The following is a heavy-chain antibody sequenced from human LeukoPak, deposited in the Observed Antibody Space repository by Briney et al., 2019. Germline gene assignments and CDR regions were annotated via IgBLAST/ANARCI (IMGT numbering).Heavy chain of an antibody. Sequence: PSETLSLTCTVSGGSISSSSYYWGWIRQPPGKGLEWIGSIYYSGSTYYNPSLKSRATISVDTYKNQFSLKVTSVTAADTAVYYCVRHGGGYCSGGSCYVDYWGQGTLVTVSS. CDR3: VRHGGGYCSGGSCYVDY. D-gene: IGHD2-15*01. CDR2: IYYSGST. CDR1: GGSISSSSYY. V-gene: IGHV4-39*01. J-gene: IGHJ4*02.